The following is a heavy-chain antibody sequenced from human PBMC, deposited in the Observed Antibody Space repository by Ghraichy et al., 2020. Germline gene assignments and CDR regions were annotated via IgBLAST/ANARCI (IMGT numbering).Heavy chain of an antibody. CDR2: IRSATTYT. D-gene: IGHD3-9*01. CDR3: ARVTGSNSFDI. CDR1: GFTFSDYY. V-gene: IGHV3-11*05. Sequence: GVLRLSCAASGFTFSDYYMTWIRQAPGKGLEWVSYIRSATTYTNYADSVKGRFSISRDNAKNSLHLQMNSLRVEDTAVYYCARVTGSNSFDIWGQGTMVTVSS. J-gene: IGHJ3*02.